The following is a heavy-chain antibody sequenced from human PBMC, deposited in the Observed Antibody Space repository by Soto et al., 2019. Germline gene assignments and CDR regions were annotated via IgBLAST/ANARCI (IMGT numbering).Heavy chain of an antibody. D-gene: IGHD6-19*01. J-gene: IGHJ6*04. CDR2: IYPGDSDT. V-gene: IGHV5-51*01. CDR3: ARWSRGYSSSYYGMDV. CDR1: GYSFTSYW. Sequence: GESLKISCKGSGYSFTSYWIGWVRQMPGKGLEWMGIIYPGDSDTRYSPSFQGQVTISADKSISTAYLQWSSLKASDTAMYYCARWSRGYSSSYYGMDVWGKGTAVTDS.